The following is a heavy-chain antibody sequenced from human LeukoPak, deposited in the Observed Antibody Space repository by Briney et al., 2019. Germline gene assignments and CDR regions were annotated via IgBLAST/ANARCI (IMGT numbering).Heavy chain of an antibody. Sequence: GGSLRLSCAASGFTFSSYEMNWVRQAPGKGLEWVSYISSSSSTIYYADSVKGRFTISRDNAKNSLYLQMNSLRAEDTAVYYCAGEYDYVWGSYRYTRGYFDYWGQGTLVTVSS. V-gene: IGHV3-48*01. CDR1: GFTFSSYE. D-gene: IGHD3-16*02. J-gene: IGHJ4*02. CDR3: AGEYDYVWGSYRYTRGYFDY. CDR2: ISSSSSTI.